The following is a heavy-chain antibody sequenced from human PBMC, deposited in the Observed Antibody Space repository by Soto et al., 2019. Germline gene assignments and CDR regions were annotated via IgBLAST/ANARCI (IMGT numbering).Heavy chain of an antibody. CDR2: SHQSGNT. J-gene: IGHJ4*02. CDR3: ATRDSSRFY. V-gene: IGHV4-4*02. D-gene: IGHD6-13*01. CDR1: GVSISSHDW. Sequence: SETLSLTCAVSGVSISSHDWWTWVRQPPGKGLEWIGESHQSGNTNYNSSLESRVTISVDKSKNQFSLKLTSVTVADTAVYYCATRDSSRFYWGKVTLVTVAS.